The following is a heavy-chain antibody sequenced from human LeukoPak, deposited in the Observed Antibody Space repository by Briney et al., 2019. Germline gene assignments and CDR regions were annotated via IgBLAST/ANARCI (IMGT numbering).Heavy chain of an antibody. CDR3: ARDNSVGDNAWWFDP. D-gene: IGHD1-26*01. V-gene: IGHV1-46*01. CDR2: IKPTGGST. CDR1: GYTFTSYY. J-gene: IGHJ5*02. Sequence: ASVKVSCKASGYTFTSYYMHWVRQAPGQGLGWMGLIKPTGGSTGYAQKFQGRVTMTRDMSTSTDYMELSSLRSEDTAIYYCARDNSVGDNAWWFDPWGQGTLVTVSS.